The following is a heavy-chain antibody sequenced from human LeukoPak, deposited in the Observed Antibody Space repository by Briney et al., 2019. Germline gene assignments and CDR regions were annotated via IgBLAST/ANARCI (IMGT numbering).Heavy chain of an antibody. CDR3: ARDSVQSLGVADY. V-gene: IGHV3-11*01. Sequence: GGSLRLSCAASGFTFSDYYMSWIRQAPGKGLEWVSYISSSASTRYYADSVKGRFTISRDNAKNSLYLQMNSLRAEDTAVYCCARDSVQSLGVADYWGQGTLVTVSS. CDR1: GFTFSDYY. CDR2: ISSSASTR. J-gene: IGHJ4*02. D-gene: IGHD3-16*01.